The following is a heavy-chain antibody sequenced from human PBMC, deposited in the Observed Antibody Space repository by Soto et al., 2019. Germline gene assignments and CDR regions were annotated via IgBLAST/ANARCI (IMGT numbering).Heavy chain of an antibody. D-gene: IGHD3-3*01. J-gene: IGHJ6*03. Sequence: QLQLQESGPGLVKPSETLSLTCTVSGGSISSSSYYWGWIRQPPGKGLEWIGSIYYSGSTYYNPSLKSRVTISVDTSKNQFSLKLSSVTAADTAVYYCARLPPTIFGVVITNYYYYYMDVWGKGTTVTVSS. V-gene: IGHV4-39*01. CDR3: ARLPPTIFGVVITNYYYYYMDV. CDR2: IYYSGST. CDR1: GGSISSSSYY.